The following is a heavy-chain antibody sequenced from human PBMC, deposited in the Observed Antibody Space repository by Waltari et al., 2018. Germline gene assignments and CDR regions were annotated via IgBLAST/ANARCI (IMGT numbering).Heavy chain of an antibody. J-gene: IGHJ4*02. CDR2: ISAYNGNT. CDR1: GYTFTSYG. V-gene: IGHV1-18*01. D-gene: IGHD3-22*01. Sequence: QVQLVQSGAEVKKPGASVKVSCKASGYTFTSYGISWVRQAPGQGLEWMGWISAYNGNTKEEQKLQGRVTMTTDTSTSTAYMERRSRRSDDTAVYYWARVKQGADYYDSSGYSGGVDYWGQGTLVTVSS. CDR3: ARVKQGADYYDSSGYSGGVDY.